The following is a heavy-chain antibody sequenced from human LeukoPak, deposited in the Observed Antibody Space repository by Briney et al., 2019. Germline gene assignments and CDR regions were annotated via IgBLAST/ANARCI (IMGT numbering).Heavy chain of an antibody. Sequence: GASLKISCKGSGSRFSEYWIGWVRQMPGKGLEWMGIIYPDDSDTRYSPSFQGQVTLSADKSINTAYLQWSSLKASDTAMYYCARYYYDRSVGPFDYWGQGTLVTVSS. CDR1: GSRFSEYW. CDR2: IYPDDSDT. D-gene: IGHD3-22*01. V-gene: IGHV5-51*01. J-gene: IGHJ4*02. CDR3: ARYYYDRSVGPFDY.